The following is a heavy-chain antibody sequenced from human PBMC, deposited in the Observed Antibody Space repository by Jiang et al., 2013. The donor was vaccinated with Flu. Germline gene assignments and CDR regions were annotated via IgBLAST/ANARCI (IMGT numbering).Heavy chain of an antibody. CDR1: GGSISSSSYY. V-gene: IGHV4-39*07. CDR2: IYHSGST. J-gene: IGHJ4*02. Sequence: LLKPSETLSLTCTVSGGSISSSSYYWGWIRQPPGKGLEWIGSIYHSGSTYYNPSLKSRGTISRDTPKNQFSLKLGSVTAADTAVYYCARGSMVQGVIIPFDYWDQGTLVTVSS. CDR3: ARGSMVQGVIIPFDY. D-gene: IGHD3-10*01.